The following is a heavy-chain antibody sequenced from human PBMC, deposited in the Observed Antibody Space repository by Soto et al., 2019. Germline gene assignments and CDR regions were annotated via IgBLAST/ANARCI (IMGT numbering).Heavy chain of an antibody. J-gene: IGHJ4*02. CDR3: ASDGYYYDSSGYYYPADVDY. V-gene: IGHV1-18*01. CDR1: GYTFTSYG. CDR2: ISAYNGNT. D-gene: IGHD3-22*01. Sequence: ASVKVSCKASGYTFTSYGISWVRQAPGQGLEWMGWISAYNGNTNYAQKLQGRVTMTTDKSTSTAYMELRSLRSDDTAVYYCASDGYYYDSSGYYYPADVDYWGQ.